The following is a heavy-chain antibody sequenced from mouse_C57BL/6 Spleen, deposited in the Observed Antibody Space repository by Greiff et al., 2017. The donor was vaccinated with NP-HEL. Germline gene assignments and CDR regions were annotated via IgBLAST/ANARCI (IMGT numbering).Heavy chain of an antibody. CDR2: IDPSDSET. Sequence: QVQLQQPGAELVRPGSSVKLSCKASGYTFTSYWMHWVKQRPIQGLEWIGNIDPSDSETHYNQKFKDKATLTVDKSSSTAYMQLSSLTSEDSAVYYCARDLDYGSRDYWGQGTTLTVSS. D-gene: IGHD1-1*01. J-gene: IGHJ2*01. CDR3: ARDLDYGSRDY. CDR1: GYTFTSYW. V-gene: IGHV1-52*01.